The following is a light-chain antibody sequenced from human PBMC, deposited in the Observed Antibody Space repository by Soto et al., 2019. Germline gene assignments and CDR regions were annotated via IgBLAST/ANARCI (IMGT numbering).Light chain of an antibody. V-gene: IGLV2-14*03. Sequence: QSVLTQPASGSGSPGQSITISCTGTSSDVGGYNYVSWYQHHPGKAPKLIIYDVTNRPSGVSNPFSGSKSGNTASLTISGLQPEDEADYYCSSYTTSNTRQIVFGTGTKSPS. CDR1: SSDVGGYNY. CDR2: DVT. J-gene: IGLJ1*01. CDR3: SSYTTSNTRQIV.